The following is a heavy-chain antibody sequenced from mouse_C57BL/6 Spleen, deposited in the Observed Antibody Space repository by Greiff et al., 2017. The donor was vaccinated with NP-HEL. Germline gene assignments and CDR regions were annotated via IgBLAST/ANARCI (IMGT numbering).Heavy chain of an antibody. V-gene: IGHV5-4*01. CDR1: GFTFSSYA. Sequence: DVQLVESGGGLVKPGGSLKLSCAASGFTFSSYAMSWVRQTPEKRLEWVATISDGGSYTYYPDNVKGRFTISRDNAKNNLYLQMSHLKSEDTAMYYCAGRNYAMDYWGQGTSVTVSS. CDR2: ISDGGSYT. J-gene: IGHJ4*01. D-gene: IGHD1-1*01. CDR3: AGRNYAMDY.